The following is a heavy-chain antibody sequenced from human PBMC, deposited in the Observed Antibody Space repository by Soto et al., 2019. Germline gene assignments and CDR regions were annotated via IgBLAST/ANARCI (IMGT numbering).Heavy chain of an antibody. CDR1: GGSFSGYY. CDR2: INHSGST. J-gene: IGHJ5*02. Sequence: QVQLQQWGAGLLKPSETLSLTCAVYGGSFSGYYWSWIRQPPGKGLEWIWEINHSGSTNYNPSLKSRVTISVDTSKNQFSLKLSSVTAADTAVYYCASLRGYSYGSNWFDPWGQGTLVTVSS. V-gene: IGHV4-34*01. D-gene: IGHD5-18*01. CDR3: ASLRGYSYGSNWFDP.